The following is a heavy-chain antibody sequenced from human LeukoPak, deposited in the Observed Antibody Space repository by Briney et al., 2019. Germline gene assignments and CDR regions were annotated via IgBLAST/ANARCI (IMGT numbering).Heavy chain of an antibody. V-gene: IGHV4-30-4*08. Sequence: PSQTLSLTCTVSGASISSGDYSWSWIRQPPGKGLEWIGYIYYSGSTYYNPSLKSRVTISVATSKNQFSLKLSSVTAADTAVYYCAREAPRSLNGFDPWGQGTLVTVSS. CDR3: AREAPRSLNGFDP. CDR2: IYYSGST. D-gene: IGHD2-8*01. J-gene: IGHJ5*02. CDR1: GASISSGDYS.